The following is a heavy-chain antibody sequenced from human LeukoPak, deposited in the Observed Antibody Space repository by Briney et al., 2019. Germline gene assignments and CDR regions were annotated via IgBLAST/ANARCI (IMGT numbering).Heavy chain of an antibody. Sequence: PSETLSLTCAVYGGSFSGYYWSWIRQPPGKGLEWIGEINHSGSTNYNPSLKSRVTISVDTSKNQFSLKLSSVTAADTAVYYCARLPDAFDIWGQGTMVTVSS. J-gene: IGHJ3*02. V-gene: IGHV4-34*01. CDR3: ARLPDAFDI. CDR2: INHSGST. CDR1: GGSFSGYY.